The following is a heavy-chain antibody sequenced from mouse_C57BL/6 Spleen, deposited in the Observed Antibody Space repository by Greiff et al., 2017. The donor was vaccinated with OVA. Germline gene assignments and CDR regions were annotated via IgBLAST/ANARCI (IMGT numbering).Heavy chain of an antibody. CDR2: ISNLAYSI. J-gene: IGHJ4*01. D-gene: IGHD1-1*01. V-gene: IGHV5-15*04. CDR3: ARLYGSSLYYAMDY. CDR1: GFTFSDYG. Sequence: EVMLVESGGGLVQPGGSLKLSCAASGFTFSDYGMAWVRQAPRKGPEWVAFISNLAYSIYYADTVTGRFTISRENAKNTLYLEMSSLRSEDTAMYYCARLYGSSLYYAMDYWGQGTSVTVSS.